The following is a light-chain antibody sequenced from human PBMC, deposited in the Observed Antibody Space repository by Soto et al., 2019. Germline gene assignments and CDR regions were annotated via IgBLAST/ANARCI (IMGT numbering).Light chain of an antibody. CDR1: QSMSSG. Sequence: DIQMTQSPSTLSASVEDRVTITCRASQSMSSGLTWYQQKPGKAPKPLIYKASSLESGVPSRFSGSGSGTEFTLTISSLQPDDFATYYCQPYNSYPYSFGQGTKLEIK. V-gene: IGKV1-5*03. CDR3: QPYNSYPYS. CDR2: KAS. J-gene: IGKJ2*01.